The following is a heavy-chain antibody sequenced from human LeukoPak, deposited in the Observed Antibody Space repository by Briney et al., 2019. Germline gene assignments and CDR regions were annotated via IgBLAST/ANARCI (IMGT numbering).Heavy chain of an antibody. CDR1: GGTFSSYA. V-gene: IGHV1-69*04. D-gene: IGHD2-21*02. CDR2: IIPILGIA. CDR3: ARDRRERYCGGDCYSGIDP. Sequence: ASVKVSCKASGGTFSSYAISWVRQAPGQGHEWMGRIIPILGIANYAQKFQGRVTITADKSTSTAYMELSSLRSEDTAVYYCARDRRERYCGGDCYSGIDPWGQGTLVTVSS. J-gene: IGHJ5*02.